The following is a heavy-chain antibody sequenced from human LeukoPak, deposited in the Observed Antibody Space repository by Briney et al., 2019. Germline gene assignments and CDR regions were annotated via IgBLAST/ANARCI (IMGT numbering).Heavy chain of an antibody. V-gene: IGHV1-2*02. CDR1: GYTFTSYG. CDR3: ARVRYSSPYDYFDY. CDR2: INPNSGGT. Sequence: GPVKVSCKASGYTFTSYGISWVRQAPGQGLEWMGWINPNSGGTNYAQKFQGRVTMTRDTSISTAYMELSRLRSDDTAVYYCARVRYSSPYDYFDYWGQGTLVTVSS. D-gene: IGHD3-9*01. J-gene: IGHJ4*02.